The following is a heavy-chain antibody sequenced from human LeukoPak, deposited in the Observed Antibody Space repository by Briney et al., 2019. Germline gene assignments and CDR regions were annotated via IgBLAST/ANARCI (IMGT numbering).Heavy chain of an antibody. J-gene: IGHJ4*02. CDR3: VKGREAAAGRGFDY. D-gene: IGHD6-13*01. CDR1: GFTFSGYA. V-gene: IGHV3-64D*06. Sequence: PGGSLRLSCSASGFTFSGYAMHWVRQAPGKRLQYVSAISSDGGATYYAVSVKGRFTISRDNSKNTLYLQMSSLRAEDTAVYYCVKGREAAAGRGFDYWGQGTLVTVSS. CDR2: ISSDGGAT.